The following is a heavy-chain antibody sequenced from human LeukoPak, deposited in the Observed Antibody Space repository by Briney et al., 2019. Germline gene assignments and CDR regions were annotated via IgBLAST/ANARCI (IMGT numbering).Heavy chain of an antibody. V-gene: IGHV6-1*01. CDR2: TYYRSKWYN. J-gene: IGHJ4*02. CDR1: GDIDSSKSVH. Sequence: SQTLSLTLVISGDIDSSKSVHETWIRQSPSRGLEWLGRTYYRSKWYNDYAVSVKSRITIIPDTSKNQLSLQLNSVTPDDTAVYYCTRVSGSSGIDYWGQGTLVTVSS. D-gene: IGHD6-13*01. CDR3: TRVSGSSGIDY.